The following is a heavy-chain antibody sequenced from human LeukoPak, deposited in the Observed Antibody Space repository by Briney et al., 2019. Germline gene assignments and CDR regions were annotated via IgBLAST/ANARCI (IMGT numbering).Heavy chain of an antibody. CDR3: ARRLDSSGRSDAFDI. J-gene: IGHJ3*02. Sequence: PSETLSLPCTVSGGSLSSYYWSWIRQPPGKGLEWIGYIYYSGSTNYNPPLKSRVTISVDTSKKQFSLKLSSVTAADTAVYYCARRLDSSGRSDAFDIWGQGTMVTVSS. CDR2: IYYSGST. V-gene: IGHV4-59*01. D-gene: IGHD3-22*01. CDR1: GGSLSSYY.